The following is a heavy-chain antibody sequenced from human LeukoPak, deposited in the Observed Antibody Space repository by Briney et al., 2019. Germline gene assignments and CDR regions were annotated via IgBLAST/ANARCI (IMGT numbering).Heavy chain of an antibody. J-gene: IGHJ5*02. CDR3: ARDRGYYYDSSGYHPFDP. CDR1: QYTFTRGG. Sequence: SANASWKPAQYTFTRGGSREVRRAPGQRLERMGWISAYNGNTNYAQKLQGRVTMTTDTSTSTAYMELRSLRSDDTAVYYCARDRGYYYDSSGYHPFDPWGQGTLVTVSS. V-gene: IGHV1-18*01. CDR2: ISAYNGNT. D-gene: IGHD3-22*01.